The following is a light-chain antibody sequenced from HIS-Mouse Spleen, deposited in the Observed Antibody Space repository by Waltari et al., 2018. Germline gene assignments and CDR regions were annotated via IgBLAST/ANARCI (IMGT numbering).Light chain of an antibody. CDR1: SSDVGGSNY. J-gene: IGLJ2*01. V-gene: IGLV2-14*03. CDR3: SSYTSSSTEV. CDR2: DVS. Sequence: QSALTQPASVSGSPGPSITLSCTGTSSDVGGSNYVSWYQQHPGKAPKLMIYDVSNRPSGVSNRFSGSKSGNTASLTISGLQAEDEADYYCSSYTSSSTEVFGGGTKLTVL.